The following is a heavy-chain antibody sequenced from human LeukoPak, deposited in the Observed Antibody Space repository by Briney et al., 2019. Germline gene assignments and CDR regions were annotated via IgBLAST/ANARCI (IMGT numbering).Heavy chain of an antibody. CDR3: ARSLVGVLLWFGELWIPDAFDI. J-gene: IGHJ3*02. CDR1: GYTFTSYG. CDR2: ISAYNGNT. Sequence: GASVKVSCKASGYTFTSYGISWVRQAPGQGLEWMGWISAYNGNTNYAQKLQGRVTMTTDTSTSTAYMELRSLRSDDTAVYYCARSLVGVLLWFGELWIPDAFDIWGQGTMVTVSS. V-gene: IGHV1-18*01. D-gene: IGHD3-10*01.